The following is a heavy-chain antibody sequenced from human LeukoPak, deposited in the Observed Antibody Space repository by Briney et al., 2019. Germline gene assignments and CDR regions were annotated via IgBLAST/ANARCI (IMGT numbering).Heavy chain of an antibody. CDR3: ARHRGALPRTTRGWIDP. CDR2: IYHNGTT. J-gene: IGHJ5*01. Sequence: PSETLSLTCAVSGDSITSPNAWTWVRQPPGKGLEWIGEIYHNGTTNYNPSLKSRVTISVDKTKNHFYVNLTFLTAADMAIYYCARHRGALPRTTRGWIDPWGQGLLVTVSS. CDR1: GDSITSPNA. V-gene: IGHV4-4*02. D-gene: IGHD4-17*01.